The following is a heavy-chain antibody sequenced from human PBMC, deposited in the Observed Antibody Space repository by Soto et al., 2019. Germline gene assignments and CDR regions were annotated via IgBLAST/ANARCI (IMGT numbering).Heavy chain of an antibody. J-gene: IGHJ6*02. CDR2: INHSGST. CDR3: ARGRHKWSGMDV. V-gene: IGHV4-34*01. D-gene: IGHD2-8*01. CDR1: GGSFSGYY. Sequence: QVQLQQWGAGLLKPSETLSLTCAVYGGSFSGYYWSWIRQPPGKGLEWIGEINHSGSTNYNPSLKSRVTISVDTSKNQFSLKLSSVTAADTAVYYCARGRHKWSGMDVWGQGTTVTVSS.